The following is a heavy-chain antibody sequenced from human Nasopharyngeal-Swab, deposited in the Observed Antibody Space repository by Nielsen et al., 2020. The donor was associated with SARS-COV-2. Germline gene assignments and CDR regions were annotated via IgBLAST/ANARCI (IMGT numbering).Heavy chain of an antibody. CDR1: GFTFSDYY. CDR3: ARGSIRGIIISDFDY. CDR2: ISSSSSYT. V-gene: IGHV3-11*05. Sequence: GESLKISCAASGFTFSDYYMSWIRQAPGKGLEWVSYISSSSSYTNYADSVKGRFNISRDNAKSSLYLQMNSLRADDTAVYYCARGSIRGIIISDFDYWGQGTLVTVSS. D-gene: IGHD3-10*01. J-gene: IGHJ4*02.